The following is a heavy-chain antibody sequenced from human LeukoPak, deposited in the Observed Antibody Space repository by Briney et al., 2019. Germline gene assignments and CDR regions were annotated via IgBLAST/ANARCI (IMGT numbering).Heavy chain of an antibody. CDR1: GFTFSSYA. CDR3: ATRIEQQLVP. J-gene: IGHJ4*02. D-gene: IGHD6-6*01. CDR2: ITSSGGGT. V-gene: IGHV3-23*01. Sequence: AGGSLRLSCAASGFTFSSYAMSWVRQAPGMGLEWVSAITSSGGGTYYADSVKGRFTISRDNSKSTLYLQMNSLGVDDTALYYCATRIEQQLVPGGQGTLVTVSS.